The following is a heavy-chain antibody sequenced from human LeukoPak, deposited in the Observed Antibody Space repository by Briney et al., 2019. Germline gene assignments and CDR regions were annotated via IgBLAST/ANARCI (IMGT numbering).Heavy chain of an antibody. CDR1: RFTFSSYW. CDR2: IKQDGSEK. V-gene: IGHV3-7*01. J-gene: IGHJ4*02. CDR3: ARETVFGVVIPTYYFDY. D-gene: IGHD3-3*01. Sequence: GGSLRLSCAASRFTFSSYWMSWVRQAPGKGLEWVANIKQDGSEKYYVDSVKGRFTISRDNAKNSLYLEMNSLRVEDTAVYYCARETVFGVVIPTYYFDYWGQGNMVTVSS.